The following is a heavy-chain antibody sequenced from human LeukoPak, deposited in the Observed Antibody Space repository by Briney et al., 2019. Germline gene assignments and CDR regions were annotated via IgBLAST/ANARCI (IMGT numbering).Heavy chain of an antibody. CDR3: ARVIGSDTRDYYLGY. Sequence: PSETLSLTCSVSGGSFSSSSYYWAWIRQPPGKGLEWIASMHSGSSYYNTSLKSRVTISIDTSKNNFSLRLSSVTAADTAVYYCARVIGSDTRDYYLGYWGQGTLVTVYS. D-gene: IGHD2-2*01. V-gene: IGHV4-39*02. CDR2: MHSGSS. J-gene: IGHJ4*02. CDR1: GGSFSSSSYY.